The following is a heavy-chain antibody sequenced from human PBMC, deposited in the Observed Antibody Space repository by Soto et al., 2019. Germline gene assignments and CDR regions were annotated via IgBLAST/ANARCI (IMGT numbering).Heavy chain of an antibody. Sequence: PEALSLTCTVSGGSMISYYWGGIRQPPGKGLELIGYIYYSGSTNYNPSLKSRVTISVDTSKNQFSLKLSSVTAADTAVYFCARASISRCVDRSCPAWFDPWGQGTLVTVSS. CDR3: ARASISRCVDRSCPAWFDP. CDR2: IYYSGST. V-gene: IGHV4-59*01. CDR1: GGSMISYY. J-gene: IGHJ5*02. D-gene: IGHD1-26*01.